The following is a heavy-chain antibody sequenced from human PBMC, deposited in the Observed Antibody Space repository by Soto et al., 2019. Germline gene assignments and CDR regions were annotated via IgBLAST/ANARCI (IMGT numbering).Heavy chain of an antibody. CDR1: GGSISSSSYY. CDR2: IYYSGST. J-gene: IGHJ4*02. Sequence: SETLSLTCTVSGGSISSSSYYWSWIRQPPGKGLEWIGYIYYSGSTNYNPSLKSRVTISVDRSKNQFSLKLSSVTAADTAVYYCARRYGGNFDYWGQGTLVTSPQ. D-gene: IGHD1-26*01. V-gene: IGHV4-61*01. CDR3: ARRYGGNFDY.